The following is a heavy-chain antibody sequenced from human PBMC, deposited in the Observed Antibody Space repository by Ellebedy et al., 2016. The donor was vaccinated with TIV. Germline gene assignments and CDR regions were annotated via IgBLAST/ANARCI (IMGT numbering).Heavy chain of an antibody. Sequence: GGSLRLSXAASGFTFSSYAMSWVRQAPGKGLEWVSAISGSGGSTYYADSVKGRFTISRDNSKNTLYLQMNSLRAEDRAVYYCAKASPPPMYYDFWSGYYNYYYMDVWGKGTTVTVSS. J-gene: IGHJ6*03. V-gene: IGHV3-23*01. CDR1: GFTFSSYA. CDR3: AKASPPPMYYDFWSGYYNYYYMDV. D-gene: IGHD3-3*01. CDR2: ISGSGGST.